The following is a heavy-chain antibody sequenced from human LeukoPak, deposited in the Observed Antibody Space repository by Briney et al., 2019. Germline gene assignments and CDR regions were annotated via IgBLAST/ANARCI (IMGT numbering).Heavy chain of an antibody. CDR1: GDSISAYY. D-gene: IGHD6-25*01. V-gene: IGHV4-59*01. J-gene: IGHJ5*02. CDR3: ARGGASSEWFDP. CDR2: IHSSGTT. Sequence: SETLSLTCTVSGDSISAYYWSWIRQTPGKGLEWIAFIHSSGTTNYNPSLKRRVSISVDTSNNQFSLSVNSVTAADTAVYYCARGGASSEWFDPWGQGTLVTVSS.